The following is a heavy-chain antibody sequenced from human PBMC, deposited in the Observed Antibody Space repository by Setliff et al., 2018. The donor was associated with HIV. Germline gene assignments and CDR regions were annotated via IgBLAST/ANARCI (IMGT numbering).Heavy chain of an antibody. D-gene: IGHD3-22*01. CDR2: INHSGRT. J-gene: IGHJ6*03. CDR1: GGSFSGYY. CDR3: ARGYSCVYFFSGYMDV. Sequence: SETLSLTCAVYGGSFSGYYWSWIRQAPGKGLEWIGEINHSGRTKYNPSLKSRVTISVDTSKNQFSLKLTSVTAAVTAFYYCARGYSCVYFFSGYMDVWGKGNTVTVSS. V-gene: IGHV4-34*01.